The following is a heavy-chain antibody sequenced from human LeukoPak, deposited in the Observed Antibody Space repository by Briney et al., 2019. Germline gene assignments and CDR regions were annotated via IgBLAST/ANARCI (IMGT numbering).Heavy chain of an antibody. D-gene: IGHD3-3*01. CDR3: ARVQSVRFLEWLSGPDY. J-gene: IGHJ4*02. CDR1: GFTFSSYA. CDR2: ISSSSSYT. V-gene: IGHV3-21*05. Sequence: PGGSLRLSCAASGFTFSSYAMSWVRQAPGKGLEWVSYISSSSSYTNYADSVKGRFTISRDNAKNSLYLQMNSLRAEDTAVYYCARVQSVRFLEWLSGPDYWGQGTLVTVSS.